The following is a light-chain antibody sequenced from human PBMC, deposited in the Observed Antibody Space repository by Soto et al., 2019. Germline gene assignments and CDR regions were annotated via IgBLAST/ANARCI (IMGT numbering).Light chain of an antibody. Sequence: QSVLTQPRSVSGSPGQSVTISCTGTSSDVGGYNYVSWYQQHPGKAPKLMIYDVSKRPSGVPDRSSGSKSGNTASLTISGLQAEDEADYYCCSYAGSYTFYVFGTGTKVTVL. CDR2: DVS. CDR1: SSDVGGYNY. CDR3: CSYAGSYTFYV. V-gene: IGLV2-11*01. J-gene: IGLJ1*01.